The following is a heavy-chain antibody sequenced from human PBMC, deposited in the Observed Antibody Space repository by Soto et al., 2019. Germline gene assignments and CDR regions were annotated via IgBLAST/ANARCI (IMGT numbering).Heavy chain of an antibody. CDR3: VVATIYDAFDI. CDR1: GFTVSSNY. J-gene: IGHJ3*02. CDR2: IYSGGST. D-gene: IGHD5-12*01. Sequence: GGSLRLSCAASGFTVSSNYMSWVRQAPGKGLEWVSVIYSGGSTYYADSVKGRFTISRDNSKNTLYLQMNSLRAEDTAVYCCVVATIYDAFDIWGQGTMVTVSS. V-gene: IGHV3-66*01.